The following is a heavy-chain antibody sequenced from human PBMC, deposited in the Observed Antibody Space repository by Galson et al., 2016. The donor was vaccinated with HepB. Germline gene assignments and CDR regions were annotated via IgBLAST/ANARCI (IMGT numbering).Heavy chain of an antibody. J-gene: IGHJ6*02. D-gene: IGHD6-19*01. CDR1: EFTFSSYV. V-gene: IGHV3-23*01. Sequence: SLRLSCAASEFTFSSYVMSWVRQAPGKGLEWVSTISGSGGSTYYADSVKGRFTISRDNSKNTLYLQMNSLRAGDTAEYYCAKGQGLGTYGMDVWGQGTTVTVSS. CDR2: ISGSGGST. CDR3: AKGQGLGTYGMDV.